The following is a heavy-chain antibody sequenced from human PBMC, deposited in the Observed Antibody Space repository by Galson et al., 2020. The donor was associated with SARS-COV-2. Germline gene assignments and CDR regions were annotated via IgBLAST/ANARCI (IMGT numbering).Heavy chain of an antibody. Sequence: GGSLRLSCAASGFTFSSYGMHWVRQAPGKGLEWVAVISYDGSNKYYADSVKGRFTISRDNSKNTLYLQMNSLRAEDTAVYYCAKEVYYDILTGYYRDVRGQGTTVTVSS. J-gene: IGHJ6*02. V-gene: IGHV3-30*18. CDR3: AKEVYYDILTGYYRDV. CDR2: ISYDGSNK. CDR1: GFTFSSYG. D-gene: IGHD3-9*01.